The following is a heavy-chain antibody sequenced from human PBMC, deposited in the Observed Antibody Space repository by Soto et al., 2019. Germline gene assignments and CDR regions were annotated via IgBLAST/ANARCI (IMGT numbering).Heavy chain of an antibody. J-gene: IGHJ4*02. D-gene: IGHD6-19*01. V-gene: IGHV4-59*01. CDR1: GGSISSYY. CDR3: ARGYSSGWPLDY. Sequence: QVQLQESGPGLVKPSETLSLTCTVSGGSISSYYWSWIRQPPGKGLEWIGYIYYSGSTNYNPSLKSRVTISVDTSKNQFSLKLSSVTAADTVVYYCARGYSSGWPLDYWGQGTLVTVSS. CDR2: IYYSGST.